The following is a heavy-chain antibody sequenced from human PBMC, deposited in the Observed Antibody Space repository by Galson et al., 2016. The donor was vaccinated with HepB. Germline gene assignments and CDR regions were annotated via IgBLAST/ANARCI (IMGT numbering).Heavy chain of an antibody. J-gene: IGHJ3*02. CDR3: ARDRGARGPPGSFDI. V-gene: IGHV3-74*01. D-gene: IGHD3-10*01. CDR2: VNSDGSFT. CDR1: GFTFSSYW. Sequence: SLRLSCAASGFTFSSYWMHWVRQAPGKGLVWVSRVNSDGSFTSYADSVKGRFTISRDNSKNTLYLQMNSLRAEDTAVYYCARDRGARGPPGSFDIWGQGTMVTVSS.